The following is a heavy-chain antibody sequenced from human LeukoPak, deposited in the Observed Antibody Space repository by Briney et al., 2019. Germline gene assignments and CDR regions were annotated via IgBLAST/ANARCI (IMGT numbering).Heavy chain of an antibody. CDR3: ARGRGGYSYGYLDY. D-gene: IGHD5-18*01. V-gene: IGHV4-34*01. Sequence: SETLSLTCAVYGGSFSGYYWSWIRQPPGKGLDWIGEINHSGSTNYNPSLKSRVTISVGTSKNQFSLKLSSVTAADTAVYYCARGRGGYSYGYLDYWGQGTLVTVSS. CDR2: INHSGST. J-gene: IGHJ4*02. CDR1: GGSFSGYY.